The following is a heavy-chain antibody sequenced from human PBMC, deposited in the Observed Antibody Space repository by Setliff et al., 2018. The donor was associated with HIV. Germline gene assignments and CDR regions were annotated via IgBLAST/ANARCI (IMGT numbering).Heavy chain of an antibody. CDR1: GGSMSSFY. CDR3: SRGGTMAEY. D-gene: IGHD1-7*01. Sequence: PSETLSLTCTVSGGSMSSFYWSWIRQSPEKVLEWIGYIYYSGTTNYNPALESRVTIAVDTSKNQFSLRLTSVTSSDTAVYYCSRGGTMAEYWGPGKVVTVSS. J-gene: IGHJ4*02. CDR2: IYYSGTT. V-gene: IGHV4-59*01.